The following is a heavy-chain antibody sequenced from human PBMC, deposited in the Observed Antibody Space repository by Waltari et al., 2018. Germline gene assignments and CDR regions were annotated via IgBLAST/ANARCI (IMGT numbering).Heavy chain of an antibody. CDR2: INHSGST. Sequence: QVKLQQWGAGLLKPSETLSLTCAVHGGSFGGYSWCCTGSPPGKGLEWVGEINHSGSTNYNPSLKSRVTISVDTSKIQFSLKLSSVTAADTAVYYCARGRNVWGSYRAGYFDYWGQGTLVTVSS. J-gene: IGHJ4*02. D-gene: IGHD3-16*02. V-gene: IGHV4-34*01. CDR3: ARGRNVWGSYRAGYFDY. CDR1: GGSFGGYS.